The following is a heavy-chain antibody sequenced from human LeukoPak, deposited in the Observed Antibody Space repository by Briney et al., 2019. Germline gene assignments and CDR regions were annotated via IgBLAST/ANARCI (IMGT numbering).Heavy chain of an antibody. CDR1: GYTFTDYY. D-gene: IGHD3-16*01. J-gene: IGHJ5*02. Sequence: PRASVKVSCKTSGYTFTDYYLHWVRQAPGQGLEWMGWINPNSGGISSAQKFQGRVTMTRDTSITTVYMEVSWLTSDDTAIYYCARADRLHGGPYLIGPWGQETLVTVSS. CDR2: INPNSGGI. CDR3: ARADRLHGGPYLIGP. V-gene: IGHV1-2*02.